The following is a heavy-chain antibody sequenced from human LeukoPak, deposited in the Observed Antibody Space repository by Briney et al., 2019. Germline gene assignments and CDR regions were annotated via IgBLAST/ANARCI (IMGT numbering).Heavy chain of an antibody. J-gene: IGHJ4*02. D-gene: IGHD3-3*01. Sequence: ASVKVSCKASGYTFSDYYIHWVRQAPGQGPEWMGWISPKSGGTNYAQNFQGRVTMTRDTSINTAYMELSRLRPDDTAVYCCARHNYDFDFDSWGQGALVTVSS. CDR2: ISPKSGGT. V-gene: IGHV1-2*02. CDR1: GYTFSDYY. CDR3: ARHNYDFDFDS.